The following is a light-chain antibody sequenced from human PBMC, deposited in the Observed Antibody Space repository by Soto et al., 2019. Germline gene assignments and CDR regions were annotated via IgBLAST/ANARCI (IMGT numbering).Light chain of an antibody. CDR1: QSISSW. Sequence: IQMTQSPSTLSASVGDRVTITCRASQSISSWLAWYQQKPGKAPKLLIYDASSLESGVPSRFSGSGSGTEFTLTISSLQPDDFATYYCQQYNSYSRPLTFGGGTKVEIK. CDR2: DAS. CDR3: QQYNSYSRPLT. J-gene: IGKJ4*01. V-gene: IGKV1-5*01.